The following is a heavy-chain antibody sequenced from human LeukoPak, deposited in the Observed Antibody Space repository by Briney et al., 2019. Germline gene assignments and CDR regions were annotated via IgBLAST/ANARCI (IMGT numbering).Heavy chain of an antibody. CDR2: IKQTGSEN. V-gene: IGHV3-7*01. Sequence: GGSLRLSCAASGFIFSSYWMTWVRQAPGKGLEWAANIKQTGSENSYVDSVKGRFTISRDNAKNSLYLQINNLGAEDTAVYYCARVSGDYLLDYLGQGTLVSVSS. CDR3: ARVSGDYLLDY. J-gene: IGHJ4*02. CDR1: GFIFSSYW. D-gene: IGHD4-11*01.